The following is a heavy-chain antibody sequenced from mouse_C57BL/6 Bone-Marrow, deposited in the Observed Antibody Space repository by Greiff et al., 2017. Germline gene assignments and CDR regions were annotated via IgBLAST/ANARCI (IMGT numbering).Heavy chain of an antibody. CDR3: TRGATVVARYAMDY. D-gene: IGHD1-1*01. CDR2: IRNKANNHAT. CDR1: GFTFSDAW. Sequence: DVHLVESGGGLVQPGGSMKLSCAASGFTFSDAWMDWVRQSPEKGLEWVAEIRNKANNHATYYAESVKGRFTISRDDSKSSVYLQMNSLRAEDTGIYYCTRGATVVARYAMDYWGQGTSVTVSS. V-gene: IGHV6-6*01. J-gene: IGHJ4*01.